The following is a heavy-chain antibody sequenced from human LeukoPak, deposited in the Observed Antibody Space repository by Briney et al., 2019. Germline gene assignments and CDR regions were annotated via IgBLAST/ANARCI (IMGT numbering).Heavy chain of an antibody. CDR2: MSPNSGNT. CDR1: GYTFTTYD. J-gene: IGHJ5*02. D-gene: IGHD5-12*01. Sequence: ASVKVSCKASGYTFTTYDINWVRQATGQGLEWMGWMSPNSGNTGYAQKFQGRVTMTRDTSISTAYMELSSLRSEDTAVYYCARGTGSWLRLTRWFDPWGQGTLVTVSS. V-gene: IGHV1-8*01. CDR3: ARGTGSWLRLTRWFDP.